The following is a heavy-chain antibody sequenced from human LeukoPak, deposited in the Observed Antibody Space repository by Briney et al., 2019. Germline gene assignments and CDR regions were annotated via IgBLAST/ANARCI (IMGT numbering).Heavy chain of an antibody. Sequence: GGSLRLSCAASGFTFSSYAMSWVRQAPGKGLEWVSAISGSGGGTYYADSVKGRFTISRDNSKNTLYLQMNGLRAEDTAVYYCAKGKQLDLDAFDIWGQGTMVTVSS. D-gene: IGHD6-13*01. J-gene: IGHJ3*02. CDR2: ISGSGGGT. V-gene: IGHV3-23*01. CDR3: AKGKQLDLDAFDI. CDR1: GFTFSSYA.